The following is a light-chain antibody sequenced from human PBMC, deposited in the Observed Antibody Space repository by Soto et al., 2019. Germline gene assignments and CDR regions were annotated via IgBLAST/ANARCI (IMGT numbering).Light chain of an antibody. J-gene: IGLJ2*01. Sequence: QSALTQPASVSGSPGQSITISCTGTSSDVGGYNYVSWYQQHPGKAPKLLICDVTNRPSGVSNRFSGSKSGNTASLTISGLQNEDEDYYYCSSFASSIPLVFGGGTQLTVL. CDR2: DVT. CDR3: SSFASSIPLV. V-gene: IGLV2-14*03. CDR1: SSDVGGYNY.